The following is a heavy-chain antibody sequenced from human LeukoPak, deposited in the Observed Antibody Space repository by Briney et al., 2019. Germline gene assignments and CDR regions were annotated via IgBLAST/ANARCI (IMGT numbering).Heavy chain of an antibody. V-gene: IGHV4-31*03. Sequence: SQTLSLTCTVSGGSISSGNFYWSWIRQHPGKGLEWIGYIYYSGSTYYNPSLKSRVTISVDTSKNQFSLKLSSVTAADTAVYYCARYDSSGYVGNWFDPWGQGTLVTVSS. D-gene: IGHD3-22*01. CDR2: IYYSGST. CDR1: GGSISSGNFY. J-gene: IGHJ5*02. CDR3: ARYDSSGYVGNWFDP.